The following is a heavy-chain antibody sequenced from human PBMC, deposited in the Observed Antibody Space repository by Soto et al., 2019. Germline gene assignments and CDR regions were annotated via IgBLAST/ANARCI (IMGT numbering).Heavy chain of an antibody. Sequence: GASVKVSCKASGSTFSSYTIRWGRQAPGQGLEWMGRIIPILGIANYAQKFQGRVTITADKSTSTAYMELSSLRSEDTAVYYCARDRADDYGDYDFDYWGQGTLVTVSS. CDR3: ARDRADDYGDYDFDY. D-gene: IGHD4-17*01. CDR1: GSTFSSYT. CDR2: IIPILGIA. V-gene: IGHV1-69*04. J-gene: IGHJ4*02.